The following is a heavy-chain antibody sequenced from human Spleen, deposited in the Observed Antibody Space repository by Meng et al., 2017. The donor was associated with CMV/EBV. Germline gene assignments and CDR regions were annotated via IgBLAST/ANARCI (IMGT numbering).Heavy chain of an antibody. V-gene: IGHV4-59*01. CDR2: FSYTGST. CDR3: ARGPRTTFGGVIIWPLEF. D-gene: IGHD3-16*02. J-gene: IGHJ4*02. CDR1: GASISSSY. Sequence: GSLRLSCTVSGASISSSYWGWIRQPPGKGLEWIGYFSYTGSTNYNPSLKSRVTISVDTSNNQFSLKLSPVTAADTAVYYCARGPRTTFGGVIIWPLEFWGQGTLVTVSS.